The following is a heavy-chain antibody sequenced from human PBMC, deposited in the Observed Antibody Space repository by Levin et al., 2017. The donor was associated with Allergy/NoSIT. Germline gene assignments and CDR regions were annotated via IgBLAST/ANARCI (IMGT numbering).Heavy chain of an antibody. V-gene: IGHV3-33*01. J-gene: IGHJ6*02. D-gene: IGHD3-10*01. CDR1: GFTFSSYG. CDR3: ARDGYYYGSGSPINYYYYGMDV. CDR2: IWYDGSNK. Sequence: LSLTCAASGFTFSSYGMHWVRQAPGKGLEWVAVIWYDGSNKYYADSVKGRFTISRDNSKNTLYLQMNSLRAEDTAVYYCARDGYYYGSGSPINYYYYGMDVWGQGTTVTVSS.